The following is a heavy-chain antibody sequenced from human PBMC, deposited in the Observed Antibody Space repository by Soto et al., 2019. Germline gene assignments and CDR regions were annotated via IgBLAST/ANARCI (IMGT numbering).Heavy chain of an antibody. CDR2: IYASGST. CDR1: GDSISGYY. D-gene: IGHD6-19*01. J-gene: IGHJ4*02. Sequence: SETLSLTCTVSGDSISGYYWNWIRQPAGKGLVWIGRIYASGSTISNRSLRSRVALSVDTSKNQFSLNLNSVTAADTAMYYCARSGYSSAWYTAFDSWSQGILVTVSS. CDR3: ARSGYSSAWYTAFDS. V-gene: IGHV4-4*07.